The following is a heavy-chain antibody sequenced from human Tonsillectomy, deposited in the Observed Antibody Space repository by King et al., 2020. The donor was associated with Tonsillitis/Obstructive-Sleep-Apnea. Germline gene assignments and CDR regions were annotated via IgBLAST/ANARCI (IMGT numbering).Heavy chain of an antibody. Sequence: VQLVESGGGLVQPGRSLRLSCAASGFTFDDYAMHWVRQAPGKGLEWVSGISWNSGSIGYADSVKGRFTISRDNAKNSLYLQMNSLRPEDTALYYCAKDIVYSIGWESAFDIWGQGTMVTASS. CDR3: AKDIVYSIGWESAFDI. J-gene: IGHJ3*02. V-gene: IGHV3-9*01. D-gene: IGHD6-19*01. CDR2: ISWNSGSI. CDR1: GFTFDDYA.